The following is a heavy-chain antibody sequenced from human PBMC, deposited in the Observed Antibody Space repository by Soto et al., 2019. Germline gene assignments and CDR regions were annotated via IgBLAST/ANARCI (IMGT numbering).Heavy chain of an antibody. CDR2: ISSNSGTI. D-gene: IGHD3-10*01. V-gene: IGHV3-48*01. CDR1: GFTFSSYN. J-gene: IGHJ2*01. Sequence: EVQLVESGGGLVQPEGSLRLSCAASGFTFSSYNMNWVRQAPGKGLEWISYISSNSGTIYYADSVKGRFTVSRDNAKNSLYLQMNSLRAEDTAVYYCARGTGAWYFDLWGRGTLVTVSS. CDR3: ARGTGAWYFDL.